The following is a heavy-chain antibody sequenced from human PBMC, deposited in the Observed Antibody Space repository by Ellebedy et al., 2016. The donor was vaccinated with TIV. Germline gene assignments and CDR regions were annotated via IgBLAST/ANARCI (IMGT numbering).Heavy chain of an antibody. CDR1: GFTFGNYA. J-gene: IGHJ4*02. CDR2: ISFDGSSQ. V-gene: IGHV3-30*10. CDR3: ARDEVAGTHVFDY. Sequence: GEFLKISCAASGFTFGNYAMHWLRQAPGKGPEWVTLISFDGSSQYYTDSVKGRFTVSSDNSKTTLYLQMHSLRPEDTAVYYCARDEVAGTHVFDYWGQGALVSVSS. D-gene: IGHD6-19*01.